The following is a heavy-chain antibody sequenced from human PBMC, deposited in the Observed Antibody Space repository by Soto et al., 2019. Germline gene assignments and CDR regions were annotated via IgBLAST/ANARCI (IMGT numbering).Heavy chain of an antibody. J-gene: IGHJ4*02. Sequence: GGSLRLSCAASGFTFSTYGMHWVRQVPGKGLEWVAVLSYDGNNKYYADSVKGRFTISRDNSKNTLYLQMNSLRAEDTAVYYCARGSITMISRAYLANWGQGTLVTVSS. CDR1: GFTFSTYG. V-gene: IGHV3-30*03. D-gene: IGHD3-22*01. CDR2: LSYDGNNK. CDR3: ARGSITMISRAYLAN.